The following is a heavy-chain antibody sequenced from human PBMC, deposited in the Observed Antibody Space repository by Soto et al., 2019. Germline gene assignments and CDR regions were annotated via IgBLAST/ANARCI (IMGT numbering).Heavy chain of an antibody. CDR3: ARGRGRLNY. CDR2: INGGSTSV. D-gene: IGHD5-12*01. J-gene: IGHJ4*02. CDR1: EFSFSVSA. Sequence: DVQLVESGGSLVKPGGSLRLSCEASEFSFSVSAMNWVRQAPAKGLEWVSSINGGSTSVHCADSVKGRFTISRDNAKNSLSLQLNNLRVEDTAVYYCARGRGRLNYWCQGTQVSVSS. V-gene: IGHV3-21*02.